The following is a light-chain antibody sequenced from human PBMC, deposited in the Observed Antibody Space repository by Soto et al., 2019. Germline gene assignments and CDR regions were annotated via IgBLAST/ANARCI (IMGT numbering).Light chain of an antibody. J-gene: IGLJ1*01. CDR3: CSYTSASTPYV. Sequence: QSVLTQPASVSGSPGQSITISCTGTSSDVGGSNYVSWFQQHPGKAPKLMIYDVSDRPSGVSYRFSGSKSANTASLTISGLQAEDEADYYCCSYTSASTPYVFGTGTQLTVL. CDR1: SSDVGGSNY. CDR2: DVS. V-gene: IGLV2-14*01.